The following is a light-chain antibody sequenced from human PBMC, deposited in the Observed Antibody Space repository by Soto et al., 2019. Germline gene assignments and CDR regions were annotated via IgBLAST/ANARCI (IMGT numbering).Light chain of an antibody. CDR2: DVN. J-gene: IGLJ2*01. Sequence: QSALTQPASVSGSPGQSITISCTGTSRDVGGYSYVSWYQQHPGKAPKLMIYDVNNRPLGVSDRFSGSKSGYTASLTISGLQAEDESDYYCSSFTSYSTLVFGGGTKLTVL. CDR1: SRDVGGYSY. CDR3: SSFTSYSTLV. V-gene: IGLV2-14*03.